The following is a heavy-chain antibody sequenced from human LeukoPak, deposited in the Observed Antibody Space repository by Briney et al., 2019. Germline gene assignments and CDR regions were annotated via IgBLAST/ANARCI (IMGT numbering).Heavy chain of an antibody. Sequence: PGGSLRLSCAASGFTFSSYAMHWVRQAPGKGLEWVAVISYDGSNKYYADSVKGRFTISRDNSKNTLYLQMNSLRAEDTAVYYCARDSLGTSGWYFPFDYWGQGTLVTVSS. V-gene: IGHV3-30-3*01. D-gene: IGHD6-19*01. CDR3: ARDSLGTSGWYFPFDY. CDR2: ISYDGSNK. J-gene: IGHJ4*02. CDR1: GFTFSSYA.